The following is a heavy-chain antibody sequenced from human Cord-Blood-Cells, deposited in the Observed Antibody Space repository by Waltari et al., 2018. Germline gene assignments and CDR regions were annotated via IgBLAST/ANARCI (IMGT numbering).Heavy chain of an antibody. D-gene: IGHD1-1*01. V-gene: IGHV1-24*01. CDR1: GYPLTELS. CDR3: ATGPIRLERDKDAFDI. J-gene: IGHJ3*02. CDR2: LGPEDGET. Sequence: QVQLVQSGAEVKKPGASVKVSCKVSGYPLTELSMHWVRQAPGKGLEWMGGLGPEDGETIYAQKFQGRVTMTEDTSTDTAYMELSSRRSEDTAVYYCATGPIRLERDKDAFDIWGQGTMVTVSS.